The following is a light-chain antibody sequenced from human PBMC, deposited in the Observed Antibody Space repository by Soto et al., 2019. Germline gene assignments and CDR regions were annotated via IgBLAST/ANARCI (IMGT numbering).Light chain of an antibody. V-gene: IGKV3-15*01. Sequence: EILMTQSPATLSVSPGERATLSCRASQSVRSNLAWYQQKPGQGPRLLTSGASTRANGIPDRFSGSGSGTELTLTISSLQSEDSAVYYCQQYNNWHPWTFGQGTKLEIK. J-gene: IGKJ2*02. CDR1: QSVRSN. CDR3: QQYNNWHPWT. CDR2: GAS.